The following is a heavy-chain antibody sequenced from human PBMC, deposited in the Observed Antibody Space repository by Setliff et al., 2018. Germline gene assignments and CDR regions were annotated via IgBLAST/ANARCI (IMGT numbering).Heavy chain of an antibody. J-gene: IGHJ6*03. Sequence: PGGSLRLSCAASGFTFSSYAMHWVRQAPGRGLEWVAVISYDGSNKYYADSVKGRFTISRDNSKNTLYLQMNNLKTEDTAVYYCTRVLKSFSTGSYYYYYMDVWGKGTTVTVSS. D-gene: IGHD3-10*01. CDR1: GFTFSSYA. CDR3: TRVLKSFSTGSYYYYYMDV. CDR2: ISYDGSNK. V-gene: IGHV3-30*07.